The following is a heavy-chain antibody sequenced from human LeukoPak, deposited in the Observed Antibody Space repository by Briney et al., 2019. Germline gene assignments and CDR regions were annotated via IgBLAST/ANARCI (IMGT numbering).Heavy chain of an antibody. CDR1: GFTFSSYG. CDR3: ARVVATMDYYYYMDV. V-gene: IGHV3-30*02. D-gene: IGHD5-12*01. Sequence: GGSLRLSCAASGFTFSSYGMHWVRQAPGKGLEWVAFIRYDGSNKYYADSVKGRFTISRDNVKNSLYLQMNSLRAEDTALYYCARVVATMDYYYYMDVWGKGTAVTVSS. J-gene: IGHJ6*03. CDR2: IRYDGSNK.